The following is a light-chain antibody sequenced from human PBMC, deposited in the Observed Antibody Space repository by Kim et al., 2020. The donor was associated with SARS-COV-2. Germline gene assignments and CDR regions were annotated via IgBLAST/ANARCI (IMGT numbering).Light chain of an antibody. J-gene: IGLJ3*02. CDR2: STN. V-gene: IGLV8-61*01. CDR1: SGSVSTSYY. Sequence: QAVVTQEPSFSVSPGGTVTLTCGLSSGSVSTSYYPSWYQQTPGQAPRTLIYSTNTRSSGVPDRFSGSILGNKAALTITGAQADDESDYYWVLYMGSGIWVFGGGTQLTVL. CDR3: VLYMGSGIWV.